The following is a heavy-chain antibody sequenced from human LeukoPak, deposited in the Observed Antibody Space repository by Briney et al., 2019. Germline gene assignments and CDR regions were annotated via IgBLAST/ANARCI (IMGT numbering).Heavy chain of an antibody. CDR3: AKGTVAGSWDYFDY. D-gene: IGHD6-13*01. V-gene: IGHV3-23*01. Sequence: GGSLRLSCAASGFTFSSYAMSWVRQAPGKGLEWVSAISGSGGSTYYADSVKGRFTISRDNSKNTLSLQMNSLRAEDTAVYYSAKGTVAGSWDYFDYWGQGTLVTVSS. J-gene: IGHJ4*02. CDR1: GFTFSSYA. CDR2: ISGSGGST.